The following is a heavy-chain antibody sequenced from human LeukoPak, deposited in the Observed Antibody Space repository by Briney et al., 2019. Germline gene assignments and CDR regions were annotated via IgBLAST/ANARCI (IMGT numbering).Heavy chain of an antibody. Sequence: GASVKVSCKASSYTFISYGISWVRQAPGQGLDGMGWISAYNGNTNYAQKLQGRVTITTDTSTSTAYMELRSLNSDDTAVYYCARDTGGDRWKRVLLWSNWFDPWGQGTLVTVSS. V-gene: IGHV1-18*01. CDR1: SYTFISYG. D-gene: IGHD3-10*01. J-gene: IGHJ5*02. CDR3: ARDTGGDRWKRVLLWSNWFDP. CDR2: ISAYNGNT.